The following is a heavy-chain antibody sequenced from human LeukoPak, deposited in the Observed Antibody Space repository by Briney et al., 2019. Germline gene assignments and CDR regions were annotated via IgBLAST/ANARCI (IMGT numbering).Heavy chain of an antibody. J-gene: IGHJ4*02. CDR3: AKTPFWSGYPDYFDY. CDR2: ISSSSSTI. D-gene: IGHD3-3*01. CDR1: GFTFSSYS. V-gene: IGHV3-48*01. Sequence: GGSLRLSCAASGFTFSSYSMNWVRQAPGKGLEWVSYISSSSSTIYYADSVKGRFTISRDNAKNSLYLQMNSLRAEDTAVYYCAKTPFWSGYPDYFDYWGQGTLVTVSS.